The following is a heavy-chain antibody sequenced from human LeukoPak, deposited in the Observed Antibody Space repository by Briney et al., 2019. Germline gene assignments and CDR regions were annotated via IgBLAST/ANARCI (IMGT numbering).Heavy chain of an antibody. V-gene: IGHV3-30*18. CDR2: ISYDGSNK. D-gene: IGHD3-3*01. J-gene: IGHJ4*02. CDR1: GFTFSSCG. CDR3: AKADDDFWSGYCDY. Sequence: GGSLRLSCAASGFTFSSCGMHWVRQAPGKGLEWVAVISYDGSNKYYADSVKGRFTISRDNSTNTLYLQMNSLKDEATAVYYCAKADDDFWSGYCDYWGRGTRVTVSS.